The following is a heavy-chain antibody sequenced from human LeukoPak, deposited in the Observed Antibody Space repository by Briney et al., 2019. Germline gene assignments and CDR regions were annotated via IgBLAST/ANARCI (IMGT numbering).Heavy chain of an antibody. CDR1: RFTFSVHW. CDR3: ARDLGFAI. J-gene: IGHJ3*02. CDR2: INPDESDK. Sequence: GGSLRLSCAASRFTFSVHWMHWVRQAPGKGLEWVSRINPDESDKAYADSVKGRFTISRDNAKNTLYLQMNSLRAEDTAVYYCARDLGFAIWGQGTMVTVSS. V-gene: IGHV3-74*01.